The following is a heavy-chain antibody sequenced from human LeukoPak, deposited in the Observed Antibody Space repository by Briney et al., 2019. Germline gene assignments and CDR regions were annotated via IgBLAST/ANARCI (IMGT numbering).Heavy chain of an antibody. V-gene: IGHV3-21*01. CDR3: ANFGVVADYGMDV. CDR1: GFTFSSYS. D-gene: IGHD3-3*01. CDR2: ISSSSSYI. Sequence: GGSLRLSCAASGFTFSSYSMNWVRQAPGKGLEWASSISSSSSYIYYADSVKGRFTISGDNAKNSLYLQMNSLRAEDTAVYYCANFGVVADYGMDVWGQGTTVTVSS. J-gene: IGHJ6*02.